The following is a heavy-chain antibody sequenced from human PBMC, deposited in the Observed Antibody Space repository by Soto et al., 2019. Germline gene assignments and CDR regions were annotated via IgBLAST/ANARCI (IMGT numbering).Heavy chain of an antibody. Sequence: GGSLKISCKGSGYSFTSYWISWVRQMPGKSLEWMGGIDPSDSYTNYSPSFQGHVTISADKSISTAYLQWSSLKASDTAMYYCARPFKYYDILTGSGLYDYYGMDVWGQGTTVTVSS. CDR1: GYSFTSYW. CDR3: ARPFKYYDILTGSGLYDYYGMDV. J-gene: IGHJ6*02. CDR2: IDPSDSYT. D-gene: IGHD3-9*01. V-gene: IGHV5-10-1*01.